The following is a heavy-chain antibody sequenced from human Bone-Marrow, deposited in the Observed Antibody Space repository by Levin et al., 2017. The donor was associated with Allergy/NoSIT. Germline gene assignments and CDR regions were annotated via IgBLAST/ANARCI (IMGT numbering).Heavy chain of an antibody. CDR2: IYYSGST. CDR3: ATITPSDFWSGYYRDY. J-gene: IGHJ4*02. V-gene: IGHV4-61*01. Sequence: GSLRLSCTVSGGSVSSGSYYWSWIRQPPGKGLEWIGYIYYSGSTNYNPSLKSRVTISVDTSKNQFSLKLSSVTAADTAVYYCATITPSDFWSGYYRDYWGQGTLVTVSS. CDR1: GGSVSSGSYY. D-gene: IGHD3-3*01.